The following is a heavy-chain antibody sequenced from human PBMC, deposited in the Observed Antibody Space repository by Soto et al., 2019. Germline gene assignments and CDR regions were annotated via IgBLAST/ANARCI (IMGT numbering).Heavy chain of an antibody. CDR3: ARQAGNMGVWYFEY. Sequence: QVQLVESGGGAVQPGESLRLSCAASGFTFSSYAMHWVRQTPGKRLELVAAISYDGTYTYHVDSVKGRLAISRDHSKNTRHLHMNSLRPEDTAVYYCARQAGNMGVWYFEYWGQGSLITVSP. J-gene: IGHJ4*02. V-gene: IGHV3-30*03. CDR1: GFTFSSYA. D-gene: IGHD3-16*01. CDR2: ISYDGTYT.